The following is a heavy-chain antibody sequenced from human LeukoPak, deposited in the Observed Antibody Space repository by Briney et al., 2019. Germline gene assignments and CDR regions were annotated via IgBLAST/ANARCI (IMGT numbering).Heavy chain of an antibody. V-gene: IGHV4-4*07. Sequence: PSETLSLTCTVSGGSISSYYWSWIRQPAGKGLEWIGRIYTSGSTNYNPSLKSRVTMSVDTSKNQFSLKLSSVTAADTAVYYCARDWKYCSGGSCYLAFAFDIWGQGTMVTVS. CDR1: GGSISSYY. CDR3: ARDWKYCSGGSCYLAFAFDI. D-gene: IGHD2-15*01. CDR2: IYTSGST. J-gene: IGHJ3*02.